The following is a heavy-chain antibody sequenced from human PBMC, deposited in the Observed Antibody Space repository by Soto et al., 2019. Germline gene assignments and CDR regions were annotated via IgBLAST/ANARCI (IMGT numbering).Heavy chain of an antibody. Sequence: GGSLRLSCAASGFTFSSYSMNWVRQAPGKGLEWVSSISSSSSYIYYADSVKGRFTISRDNAKNSLYLQMNSLRAEDTAVYYCARETLPAANYYYYYMDVWGKGTTVTVSS. CDR3: ARETLPAANYYYYYMDV. J-gene: IGHJ6*03. CDR1: GFTFSSYS. V-gene: IGHV3-21*01. CDR2: ISSSSSYI. D-gene: IGHD2-2*01.